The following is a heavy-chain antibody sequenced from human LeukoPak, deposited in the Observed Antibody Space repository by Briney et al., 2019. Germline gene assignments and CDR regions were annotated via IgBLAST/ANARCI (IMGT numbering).Heavy chain of an antibody. CDR1: GYSFTNYW. J-gene: IGHJ4*02. V-gene: IGHV5-51*07. CDR2: IYLGDSDT. D-gene: IGHD6-13*01. CDR3: ARRIAAAGSIGTRYFDY. Sequence: GESLKISCKGSGYSFTNYWIGWVHQMPGKGLEWMGTIYLGDSDTKYSPSFQGQVTISADKSISTAYLQWSSLKASDTAMYYCARRIAAAGSIGTRYFDYWGQGTLVTVSS.